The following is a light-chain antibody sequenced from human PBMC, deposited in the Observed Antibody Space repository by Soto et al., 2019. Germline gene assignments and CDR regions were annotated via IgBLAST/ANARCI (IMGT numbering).Light chain of an antibody. CDR1: SSDIGGYNY. V-gene: IGLV2-14*01. Sequence: QPVLTQPASVSGSPGQSITISCTGTSSDIGGYNYVSWYQHHPGKAPKLMIFEVSNRPSGVSNRFSGSKSGNTASLTISGLQAEDEADYYCTSCTSSRTHYVFGTGTKLTVL. CDR3: TSCTSSRTHYV. CDR2: EVS. J-gene: IGLJ1*01.